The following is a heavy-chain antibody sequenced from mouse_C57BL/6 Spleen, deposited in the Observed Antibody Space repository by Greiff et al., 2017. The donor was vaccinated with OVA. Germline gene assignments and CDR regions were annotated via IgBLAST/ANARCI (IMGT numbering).Heavy chain of an antibody. CDR2: IDPETGGT. D-gene: IGHD1-1*01. CDR3: TRAVEYYGSSPYAMDY. Sequence: QVQLKESRAELVRPGASVTLSCKASGYTFTDYEMHWVKQTPVHGLEWIGAIDPETGGTAYNQKFKGKAILTADKSSSTAYMELRSLTSEDSAVYYCTRAVEYYGSSPYAMDYWGQGTSVTVSS. V-gene: IGHV1-15*01. J-gene: IGHJ4*01. CDR1: GYTFTDYE.